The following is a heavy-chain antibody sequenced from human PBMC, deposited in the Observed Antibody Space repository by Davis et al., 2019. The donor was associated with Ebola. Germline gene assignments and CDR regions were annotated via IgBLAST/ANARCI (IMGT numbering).Heavy chain of an antibody. D-gene: IGHD5-12*01. CDR3: ARGQWLRSSLDY. CDR1: DDSIKSRSLY. J-gene: IGHJ4*02. Sequence: SETLSLTCTVPDDSIKSRSLYWGWVRQPPGKGLEWIGNTYYRGASHYNPSLESRVSISIDVSKNEVSLKLTSVTATDTAVYYCARGQWLRSSLDYWGQGTLVTVSS. CDR2: TYYRGAS. V-gene: IGHV4-39*01.